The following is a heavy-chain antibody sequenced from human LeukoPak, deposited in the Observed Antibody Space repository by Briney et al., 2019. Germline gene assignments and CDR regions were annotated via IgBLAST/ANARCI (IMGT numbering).Heavy chain of an antibody. D-gene: IGHD5-12*01. J-gene: IGHJ6*03. CDR3: ARVGGYRGYYYYYMDV. CDR2: IYASGTT. V-gene: IGHV4-4*07. Sequence: PSETLSLTCTVSGGSISSYYWSWIRQSAGKGLEWSVRIYASGTTRYNPSLNSRVTMSVDTSRNQFSLKLNSVTAADTAVYYCARVGGYRGYYYYYMDVWGKGTTVTVSS. CDR1: GGSISSYY.